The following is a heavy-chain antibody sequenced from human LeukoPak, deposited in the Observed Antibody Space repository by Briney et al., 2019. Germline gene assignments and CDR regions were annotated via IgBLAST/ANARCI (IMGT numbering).Heavy chain of an antibody. CDR2: IYYSGST. CDR3: ARLSRGYNFDY. CDR1: GGSISSYY. V-gene: IGHV4-59*08. D-gene: IGHD5-24*01. Sequence: SETLSLTRTVSGGSISSYYWSWIRQPPGKGLEWIGYIYYSGSTNYNPSLKSRVTISVDTSKNQFSLKLSSVTAADTAVYYCARLSRGYNFDYWGQGTLVTVSS. J-gene: IGHJ4*02.